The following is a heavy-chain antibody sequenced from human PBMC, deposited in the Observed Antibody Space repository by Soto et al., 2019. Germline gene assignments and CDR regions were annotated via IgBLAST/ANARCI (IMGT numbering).Heavy chain of an antibody. CDR3: ARGNGDLQFDS. CDR1: GASINTYY. J-gene: IGHJ4*02. Sequence: QVQLQESGPGLVKPSETLSLSCTVSGASINTYYWGWIRQPPGKGLECVGYFYYSGSTIYNPSLRGRVTTSVDTSKNQCSRNLNSVIAADTAVYYCARGNGDLQFDSWGQGTLVVVSS. V-gene: IGHV4-59*13. D-gene: IGHD7-27*01. CDR2: FYYSGST.